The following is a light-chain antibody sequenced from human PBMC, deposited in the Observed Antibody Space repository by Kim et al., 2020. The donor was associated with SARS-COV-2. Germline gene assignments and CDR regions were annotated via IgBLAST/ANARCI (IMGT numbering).Light chain of an antibody. J-gene: IGLJ3*02. V-gene: IGLV3-1*01. Sequence: SYELTQPPSVSVSPGQTASITCSGEKLGDKYACWYQQKPGQSPVLVIYQDTKRPSGIPERFSGSNSGNTATLTISGTQAMDEADYYCQAWDSSHWVFGGGTQLTVL. CDR1: KLGDKY. CDR3: QAWDSSHWV. CDR2: QDT.